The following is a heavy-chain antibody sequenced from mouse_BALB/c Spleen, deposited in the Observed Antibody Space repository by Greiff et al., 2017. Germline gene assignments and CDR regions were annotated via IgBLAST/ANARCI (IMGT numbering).Heavy chain of an antibody. CDR1: GYTFTDYE. CDR3: TRRPYGNYGAY. CDR2: IDPETGGT. V-gene: IGHV1-15*01. Sequence: QVQLKQSGAELVRPGASVTLSCKASGYTFTDYEMHWVKQTPVHGLEWIGAIDPETGGTAYNQKFKGKATLTADKSSSTAYMELRSLTSEDSAVYYCTRRPYGNYGAYWGQGTLVTVSA. J-gene: IGHJ3*01. D-gene: IGHD2-1*01.